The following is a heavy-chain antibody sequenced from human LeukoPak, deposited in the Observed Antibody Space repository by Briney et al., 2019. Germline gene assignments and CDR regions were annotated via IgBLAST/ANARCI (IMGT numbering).Heavy chain of an antibody. D-gene: IGHD3-22*01. V-gene: IGHV4-34*01. J-gene: IGHJ4*02. CDR2: INHSGST. CDR1: GGSFSGYY. CDR3: ARAVDYYDSSGYWAYYFDY. Sequence: TSETLSLTCAVYGGSFSGYYWSWIRQPPGKGLEWIGEINHSGSTNYNPSLKSRVTISVDTSKNQFSLKLSSVTAADTAVYYCARAVDYYDSSGYWAYYFDYWGQGTLVTVSS.